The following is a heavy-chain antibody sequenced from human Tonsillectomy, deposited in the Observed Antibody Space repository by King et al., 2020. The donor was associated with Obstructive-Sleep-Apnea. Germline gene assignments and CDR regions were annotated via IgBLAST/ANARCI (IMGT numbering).Heavy chain of an antibody. V-gene: IGHV4-34*01. CDR1: GGSFSGYY. D-gene: IGHD1-26*01. J-gene: IGHJ4*02. CDR3: ARGGRGSYYY. Sequence: VQLQQWGAGLLKPSETLSLTCAVYGGSFSGYYWSWIRQPPEKGLEWIGEITHSVSTSYNPSLKSRVTISVDTSKNQFSLKLTSVTAADTAVYYCARGGRGSYYYWGQGTLVTVSS. CDR2: ITHSVST.